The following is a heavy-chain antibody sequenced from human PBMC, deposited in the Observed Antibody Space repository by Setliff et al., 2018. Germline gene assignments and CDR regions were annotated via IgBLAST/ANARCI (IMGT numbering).Heavy chain of an antibody. CDR1: GASVRSHY. Sequence: LSLTCTVPGASVRSHYWSWIRQSPEKGLEWIASIYYSGSTYYNPSLKSRLRVSMDSSKNQFYLDLSSVTAADTAVYYCARDRRGGYGAINWFDPWGQGTLVTV. CDR3: ARDRRGGYGAINWFDP. D-gene: IGHD3-16*01. V-gene: IGHV4-59*06. J-gene: IGHJ5*02. CDR2: IYYSGST.